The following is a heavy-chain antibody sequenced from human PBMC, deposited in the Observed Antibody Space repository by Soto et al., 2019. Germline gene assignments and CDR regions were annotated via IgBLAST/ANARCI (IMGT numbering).Heavy chain of an antibody. CDR2: IYYSGST. Sequence: QLQLQESDPGLVKPSETLSLTCTVSGGSISSSSYCWGWIRQPPGKGLEWIGSIYYSGSTYYNPSLKSRVTISVDTSKNQFSLKLSSVTAADTAVYYSARQRMSGDAFDIWGQGTMVTVSS. J-gene: IGHJ3*02. V-gene: IGHV4-39*01. CDR1: GGSISSSSYC. CDR3: ARQRMSGDAFDI.